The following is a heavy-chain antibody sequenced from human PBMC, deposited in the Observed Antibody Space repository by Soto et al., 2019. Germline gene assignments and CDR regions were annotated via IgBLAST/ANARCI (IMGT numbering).Heavy chain of an antibody. CDR1: GFTFSSNW. CDR2: INNDGSST. Sequence: EVQLVETGGGLVQPGGSLRLSCAASGFTFSSNWMHWVRQAPGKGLVWVSRINNDGSSTNYGDSVKGRFTISRDNAKNTLYLQMNSLKAEDTAVYCCARGGCTSTSCLDYWGQGTLVTVSS. J-gene: IGHJ4*02. D-gene: IGHD2-2*01. CDR3: ARGGCTSTSCLDY. V-gene: IGHV3-74*01.